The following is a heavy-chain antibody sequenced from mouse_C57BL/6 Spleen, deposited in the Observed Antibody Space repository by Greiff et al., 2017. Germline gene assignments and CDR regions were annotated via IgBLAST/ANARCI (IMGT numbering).Heavy chain of an antibody. CDR2: IYPSDSET. D-gene: IGHD1-1*01. V-gene: IGHV1-61*01. CDR1: GYTFTSYW. CDR3: ARSLYYYGSSYLDY. Sequence: QVQLQQPGAELVRPGSSVKLSCKASGYTFTSYWMDWVKQRPGQGLEWIGNIYPSDSETHYNQKFKDKATLTVEKSSSTAYMQLSSLTSEDSAVYYCARSLYYYGSSYLDYWGQGTTLTVSS. J-gene: IGHJ2*01.